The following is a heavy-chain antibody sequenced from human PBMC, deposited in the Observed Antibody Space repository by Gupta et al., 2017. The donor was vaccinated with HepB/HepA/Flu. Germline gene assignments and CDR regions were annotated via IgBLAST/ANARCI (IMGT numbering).Heavy chain of an antibody. D-gene: IGHD3-16*01. V-gene: IGHV4-59*03. J-gene: IGHJ5*02. CDR2: VYYTGSA. CDR1: GDSISNYY. Sequence: QVQLQESGTGLVKPSETLSLICTVSGDSISNYYWSWIRQPPGKGLEWIGYVYYTGSASYNRSLKSRVTLSISTSKNQFSLRLTSVTTADTAIYFCAKGGESGWFDPWGQGMLVTVSS. CDR3: AKGGESGWFDP.